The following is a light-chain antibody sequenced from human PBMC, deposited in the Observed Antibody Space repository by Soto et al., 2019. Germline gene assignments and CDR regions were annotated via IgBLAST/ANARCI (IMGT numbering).Light chain of an antibody. Sequence: VMTQSPATLSMSPGERATLSCWASETVATNLARYQQKPGQAPRLLISGASTRAAGISDRFRGSGSGTEFTLTISSLRSEDSAIYYCQQYFEWPPMTFGQGTKVDIK. J-gene: IGKJ1*01. CDR3: QQYFEWPPMT. V-gene: IGKV3-15*01. CDR2: GAS. CDR1: ETVATN.